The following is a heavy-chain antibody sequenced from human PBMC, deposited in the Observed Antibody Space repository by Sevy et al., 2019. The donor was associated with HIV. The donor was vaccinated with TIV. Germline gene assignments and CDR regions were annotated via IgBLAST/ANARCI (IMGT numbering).Heavy chain of an antibody. D-gene: IGHD6-13*01. CDR1: GFSLSTSGVG. V-gene: IGHV2-5*01. Sequence: SGPTLVKPTQTLTLTCTFSGFSLSTSGVGVGWIRQRPGKALEWLALIYWNDDKRYSPSLKSRLTITKDTSKNQVVLTMTNMDPVDTATYYCARSIAAAGRGAFDIWGQGTMVTVSS. CDR2: IYWNDDK. J-gene: IGHJ3*02. CDR3: ARSIAAAGRGAFDI.